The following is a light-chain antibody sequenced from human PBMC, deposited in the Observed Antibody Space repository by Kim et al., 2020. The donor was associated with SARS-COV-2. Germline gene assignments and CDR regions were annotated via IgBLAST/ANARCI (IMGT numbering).Light chain of an antibody. CDR3: QQRSNRPPIT. V-gene: IGKV3-11*01. J-gene: IGKJ5*01. Sequence: EIVLTQSPATLSLSPGERATLSCRASQSVSSYFAWYQQQHGQAPRLLLYDASNRTTGIPARFSGSGAGTDFTPPTSSLEPDDFAVYYCQQRSNRPPITFGQGTRLEIK. CDR2: DAS. CDR1: QSVSSY.